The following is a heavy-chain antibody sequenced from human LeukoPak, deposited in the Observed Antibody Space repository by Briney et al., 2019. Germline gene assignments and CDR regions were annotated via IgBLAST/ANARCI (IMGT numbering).Heavy chain of an antibody. CDR2: IYHSGST. CDR3: ARGDGNYYDSSGRGFDP. CDR1: GGSISSSNW. V-gene: IGHV4-4*02. J-gene: IGHJ5*02. D-gene: IGHD3-22*01. Sequence: PSETLSLTRAVSGGSISSSNWWSWVRQPPGKGLEWIGEIYHSGSTNYNPSLKSRVTISVDKSKNQFSLKLSSVTAADTAVYYCARGDGNYYDSSGRGFDPWGQGTLVTVSS.